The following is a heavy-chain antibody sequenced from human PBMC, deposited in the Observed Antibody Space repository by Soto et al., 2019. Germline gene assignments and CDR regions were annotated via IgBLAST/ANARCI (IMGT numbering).Heavy chain of an antibody. CDR2: FRTGGDDGTT. J-gene: IGHJ4*02. Sequence: AGSLRLSCAASGLPFSRYSMSWVRQAPGEGLEWVSGFRTGGDDGTTYYADSVKGRFTISRDNSKNTLFLQMNSLRAEDTAIYYCAKKVNSGPGSQYFDDGGQGTMVT. CDR1: GLPFSRYS. D-gene: IGHD3-10*01. CDR3: AKKVNSGPGSQYFDD. V-gene: IGHV3-23*01.